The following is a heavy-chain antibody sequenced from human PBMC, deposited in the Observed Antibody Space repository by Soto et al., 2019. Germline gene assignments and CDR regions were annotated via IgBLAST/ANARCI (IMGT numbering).Heavy chain of an antibody. CDR3: AKDLGLVVVVAATPDY. V-gene: IGHV3-30*18. CDR1: GFTVSSYY. D-gene: IGHD2-15*01. J-gene: IGHJ4*02. CDR2: ITYNGSNK. Sequence: GGSLRLSCAASGFTVSSYYMSWVRQAPGKGLEWVSGITYNGSNKYYADSVKGRFTISRDNSKNTLYLQMNSLRAEDTAVYYCAKDLGLVVVVAATPDYWGQGTLVTVSS.